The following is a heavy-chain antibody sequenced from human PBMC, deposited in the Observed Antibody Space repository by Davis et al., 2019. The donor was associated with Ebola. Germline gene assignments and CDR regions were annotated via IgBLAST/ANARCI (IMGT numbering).Heavy chain of an antibody. D-gene: IGHD6-13*01. CDR1: GFTFSSYG. V-gene: IGHV3-33*08. CDR3: ARDPEQQLALIYYYGMDV. Sequence: GESLKISCAASGFTFSSYGMHWVRQAPGKGLEWVAVIWYDGSNKYYADSVKGRFTISRDNSKNTLYLQMNSLRAEDTAVYYCARDPEQQLALIYYYGMDVWGQGTTVTVSS. J-gene: IGHJ6*02. CDR2: IWYDGSNK.